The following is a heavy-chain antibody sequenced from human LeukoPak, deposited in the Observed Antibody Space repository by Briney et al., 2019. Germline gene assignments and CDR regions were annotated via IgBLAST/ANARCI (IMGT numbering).Heavy chain of an antibody. Sequence: ASVKVSCKASGYTFTSYYIHWVRQAPGQGLEWMGIINPSGGTTSYAQKFQGRVTMTTDTSTSTAYMELRSLRSDDTAVYYCARDWGVWFDPWGQGTLVTVSS. CDR3: ARDWGVWFDP. J-gene: IGHJ5*02. D-gene: IGHD3-16*01. CDR1: GYTFTSYY. CDR2: INPSGGTT. V-gene: IGHV1-46*01.